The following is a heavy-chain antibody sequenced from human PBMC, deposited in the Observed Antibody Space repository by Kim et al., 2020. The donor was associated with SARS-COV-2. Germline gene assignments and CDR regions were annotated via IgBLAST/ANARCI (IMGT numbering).Heavy chain of an antibody. D-gene: IGHD3-10*01. J-gene: IGHJ6*02. V-gene: IGHV3-11*01. CDR3: ARDRAVFFLIGFKGYGMGV. CDR2: ISSSGSTI. CDR1: GFTFSDYY. Sequence: GGSLRLSCAASGFTFSDYYMSWIRQAPGKGLEWVSYISSSGSTIYYADSVKGRFTISRDNAKNSLYLQMNSLRAEDTAVYYCARDRAVFFLIGFKGYGMGVWGQGTTVTVSS.